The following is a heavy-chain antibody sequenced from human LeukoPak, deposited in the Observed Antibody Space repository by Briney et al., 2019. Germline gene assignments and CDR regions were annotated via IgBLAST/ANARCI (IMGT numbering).Heavy chain of an antibody. CDR2: INHSGST. Sequence: SETLSLTCAVYGGSFSGYYWSWIRQPPGKGLEWIGEINHSGSTNYNPSLKSRVTISVDTSKNQFSLKLSSVTAADTAVYYCAXGKIVVVPAANSYGMDVWGQGTTVTVSS. D-gene: IGHD2-2*01. V-gene: IGHV4-34*01. J-gene: IGHJ6*02. CDR1: GGSFSGYY. CDR3: AXGKIVVVPAANSYGMDV.